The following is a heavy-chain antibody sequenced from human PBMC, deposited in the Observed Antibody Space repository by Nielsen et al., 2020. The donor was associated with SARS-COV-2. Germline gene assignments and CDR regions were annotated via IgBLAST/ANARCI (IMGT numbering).Heavy chain of an antibody. CDR1: GFTFSSYA. V-gene: IGHV3-23*01. J-gene: IGHJ4*02. Sequence: GESLKISCAASGFTFSSYAMSWVRQAPGKGLEWVSAISGSGGSTYYADSVKGRFTISRDNSKNTLYLQMNSLRAEDTAVYYCAKDRAFRYYYDSSGYDYWGQGTLVTVSS. CDR3: AKDRAFRYYYDSSGYDY. D-gene: IGHD3-22*01. CDR2: ISGSGGST.